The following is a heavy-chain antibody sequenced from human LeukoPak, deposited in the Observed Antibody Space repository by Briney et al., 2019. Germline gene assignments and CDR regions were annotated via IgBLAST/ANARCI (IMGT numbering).Heavy chain of an antibody. D-gene: IGHD2-2*01. CDR1: GFTFNNYA. V-gene: IGHV3-23*01. CDR2: ISGRADGT. J-gene: IGHJ4*02. Sequence: GESLRLSCAASGFTFNNYAMSWVRQAPWKGREWFSAISGRADGTYYADSEKGRFTISRDNSKNTLYLQMNSLRAEDTAVYYCVKGSRTSRPYYFDYWGQGTLVTVSS. CDR3: VKGSRTSRPYYFDY.